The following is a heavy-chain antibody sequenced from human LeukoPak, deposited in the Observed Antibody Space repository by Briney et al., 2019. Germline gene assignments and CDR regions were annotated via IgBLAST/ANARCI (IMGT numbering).Heavy chain of an antibody. CDR3: ARQRLSQLYYFDY. D-gene: IGHD6-25*01. Sequence: SETLSLTCTVSGGSISSYYWSWIRQPPGKGLEWIGYIYYSGSTDYNPSLKSRVTISVDTSKNQFSLKLSSVTAADTAVYYCARQRLSQLYYFDYWGQGTLVTVSS. CDR1: GGSISSYY. V-gene: IGHV4-59*01. CDR2: IYYSGST. J-gene: IGHJ4*02.